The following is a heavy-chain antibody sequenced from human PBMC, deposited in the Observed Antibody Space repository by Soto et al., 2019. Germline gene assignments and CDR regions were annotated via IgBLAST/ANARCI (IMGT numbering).Heavy chain of an antibody. V-gene: IGHV5-51*01. CDR2: IYCGDSDT. D-gene: IGHD3-10*01. J-gene: IGHJ4*02. CDR1: GYSFPSSW. Sequence: EVQLVQSGAEVKKPGESLGISCKGSGYSFPSSWIGWVRRLPGKGLEWMGSIYCGDSDTRYNPSFQGQVTISADKSTSTAYLHWSSLKASDSAMYYCARGGFGGNHVDYWGQGTLVTVSS. CDR3: ARGGFGGNHVDY.